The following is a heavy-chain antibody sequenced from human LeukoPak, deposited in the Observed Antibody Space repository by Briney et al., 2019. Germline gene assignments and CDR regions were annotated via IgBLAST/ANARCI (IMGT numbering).Heavy chain of an antibody. Sequence: GGSLRLSCTASGFTFGDYLMSWFRQAPGKGLEWIGFISGGTTEYAASVKGRFTISRDDSTSIAYLQMISLTTEDTAAYYCSRGSGWLSVYWGQGTLVTVSS. CDR3: SRGSGWLSVY. J-gene: IGHJ4*02. V-gene: IGHV3-49*03. CDR2: ISGGTT. CDR1: GFTFGDYL. D-gene: IGHD6-19*01.